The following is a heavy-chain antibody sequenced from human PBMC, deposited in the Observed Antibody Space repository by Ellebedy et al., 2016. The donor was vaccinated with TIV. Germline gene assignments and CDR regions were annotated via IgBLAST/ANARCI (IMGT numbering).Heavy chain of an antibody. CDR1: GFTFSTYV. J-gene: IGHJ3*02. D-gene: IGHD6-19*01. Sequence: GESLKISCAASGFTFSTYVMTWVRQAPGKGLEWVSSISVSSITRHYADSVKGRFTISRDNSKNTLYLEMSSLRAEDTALYYCAKESTGLAIAVAGHSFDIWGQGTMVTVSS. CDR2: ISVSSITR. V-gene: IGHV3-23*01. CDR3: AKESTGLAIAVAGHSFDI.